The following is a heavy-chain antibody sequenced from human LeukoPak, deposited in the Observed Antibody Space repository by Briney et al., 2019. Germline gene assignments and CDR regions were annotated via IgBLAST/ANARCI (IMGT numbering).Heavy chain of an antibody. V-gene: IGHV5-51*01. Sequence: GESLKVSCRGSGYSFDLYYIGWVRQTPRKGLEWRGIIDPGDSDTKYNPSFQSQVTKSADKSMNTAYMQWNDLEASDSATYYCARWWGSGYYSFDVRGQGTIVTVSS. CDR1: GYSFDLYY. CDR3: ARWWGSGYYSFDV. CDR2: IDPGDSDT. J-gene: IGHJ3*01. D-gene: IGHD3-3*01.